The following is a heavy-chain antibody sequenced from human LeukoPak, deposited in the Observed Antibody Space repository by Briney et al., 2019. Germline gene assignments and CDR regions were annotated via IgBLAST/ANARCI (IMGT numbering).Heavy chain of an antibody. D-gene: IGHD6-19*01. J-gene: IGHJ4*02. CDR1: GGSISSYY. V-gene: IGHV4-59*01. CDR3: ARETSLAGFASGLGFNY. Sequence: SETLSLTCTVSGGSISSYYWSWIRQPPGKGLEWIGYIYGSGYTNYNPSLKSRVTMSIDTSKNHVSLKLTSVTAADTATYYCARETSLAGFASGLGFNYWGQGILVTVSS. CDR2: IYGSGYT.